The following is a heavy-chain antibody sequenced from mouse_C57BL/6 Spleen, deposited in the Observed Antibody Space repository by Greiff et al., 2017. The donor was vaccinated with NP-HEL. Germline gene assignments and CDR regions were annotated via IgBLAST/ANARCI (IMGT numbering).Heavy chain of an antibody. CDR3: SYGSSLFDY. Sequence: VQLQQPGAELVKPGASVKLSCKASGYTFTSYWMQWVKQRPGQGLEWIGEIDPSDSYTNYNQKFKGKATLTVDTSSSTAYMQLSSLTSEDSAVYYCSYGSSLFDYWGQGTTLTVSS. V-gene: IGHV1-50*01. J-gene: IGHJ2*01. D-gene: IGHD1-1*01. CDR2: IDPSDSYT. CDR1: GYTFTSYW.